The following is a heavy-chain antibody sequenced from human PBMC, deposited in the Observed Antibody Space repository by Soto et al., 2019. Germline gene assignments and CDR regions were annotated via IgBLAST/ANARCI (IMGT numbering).Heavy chain of an antibody. V-gene: IGHV1-3*01. CDR3: ARDTETLGPRANDALDI. D-gene: IGHD3-3*02. CDR1: GYTFSAYT. CDR2: INADSGNT. J-gene: IGHJ3*02. Sequence: ASVKVSCKATGYTFSAYTMNWVRQAPGQSLEWMGWINADSGNTKYSQNFQGRVSITRDTSASTVYMELTGLTSEDTAVYYCARDTETLGPRANDALDIWGQGTMVTVSS.